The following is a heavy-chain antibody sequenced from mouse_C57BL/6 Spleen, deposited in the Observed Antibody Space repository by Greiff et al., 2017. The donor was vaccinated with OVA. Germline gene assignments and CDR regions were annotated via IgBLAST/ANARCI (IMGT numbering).Heavy chain of an antibody. CDR2: INPSSGYT. V-gene: IGHV1-4*01. CDR1: GYTFTSYT. D-gene: IGHD2-1*01. J-gene: IGHJ2*01. CDR3: AREEGIYYGSYEDY. Sequence: VMLVESGAELARPGASVKMSCKASGYTFTSYTMHWVKQRPGQGLEWIGYINPSSGYTKYNQKFKDKATLTADKSSSTAYMQRSSLTSEDSAVYYCAREEGIYYGSYEDYWGQGTTLTVSS.